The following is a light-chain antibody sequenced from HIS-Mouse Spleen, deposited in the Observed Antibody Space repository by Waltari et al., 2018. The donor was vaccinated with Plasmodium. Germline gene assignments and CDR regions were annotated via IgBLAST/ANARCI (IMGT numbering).Light chain of an antibody. CDR2: VAS. Sequence: EIVMTQSPATLSVSPGERATLSCRASQSVSSHVAWYHQKPGQAPRLLICVASTRATGIPARFSGSGSGTEFTLTISRLQSEDFVVYYCQQYNNWPFTFGPGTKVDIK. J-gene: IGKJ3*01. V-gene: IGKV3-15*01. CDR1: QSVSSH. CDR3: QQYNNWPFT.